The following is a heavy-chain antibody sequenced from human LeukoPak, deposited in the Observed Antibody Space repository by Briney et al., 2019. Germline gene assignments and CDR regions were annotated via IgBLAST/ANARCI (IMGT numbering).Heavy chain of an antibody. CDR2: ISWDGGSN. CDR3: AKGSGYYYYYYMDV. CDR1: GFTFDDYA. J-gene: IGHJ6*03. Sequence: GXXLRLSCAASGFTFDDYAMHWVRQAPGKGLEWVSLISWDGGSNYYADSVKGGFTISRENRKNSLYLQMNSLRAEDTALYYCAKGSGYYYYYYMDVWGKGTTVTVSS. V-gene: IGHV3-43D*03.